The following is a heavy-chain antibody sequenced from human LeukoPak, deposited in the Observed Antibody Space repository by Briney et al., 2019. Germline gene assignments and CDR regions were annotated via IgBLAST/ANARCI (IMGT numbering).Heavy chain of an antibody. CDR3: ASSLLYYYDSSGYYRYYFDY. D-gene: IGHD3-22*01. J-gene: IGHJ4*02. CDR2: INSDVSWT. CDR1: GSYW. Sequence: GGSLRLSCAASGSYWMHWVRQAPGKGLVWVSHINSDVSWTSYADSVKGRFTISRDNSKNTLYLQMNSLRAEDTAVYYCASSLLYYYDSSGYYRYYFDYWGQGTLVTVSS. V-gene: IGHV3-74*01.